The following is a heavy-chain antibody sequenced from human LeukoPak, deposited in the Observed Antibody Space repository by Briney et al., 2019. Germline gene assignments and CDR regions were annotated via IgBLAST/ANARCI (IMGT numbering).Heavy chain of an antibody. CDR3: ARVQTMVRGVYFDY. V-gene: IGHV1-2*02. CDR1: GYTFTGYY. D-gene: IGHD3-10*01. J-gene: IGHJ4*02. CDR2: INPNSGGT. Sequence: ASVEVSCKASGYTFTGYYMHWVRQAPGQGLEWMGWINPNSGGTNYAQKFQGRVTMTRDTSISTAYMELSRLRSDDTAVYYCARVQTMVRGVYFDYWGQGTLVTVSS.